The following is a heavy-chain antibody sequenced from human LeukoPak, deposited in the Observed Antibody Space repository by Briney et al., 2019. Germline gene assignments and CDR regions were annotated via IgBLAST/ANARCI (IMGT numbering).Heavy chain of an antibody. CDR1: GFTFSSYW. D-gene: IGHD2-8*01. CDR2: INSDGSST. CDR3: AGSLFSNWYFDL. Sequence: GGSLRLSCATSGFTFSSYWMYWVRQAPGKGLAWVSRINSDGSSTSYADSVKGRFTISRDNAKNTLYVQMNSLRAEDTAVYYCAGSLFSNWYFDLWGRGTLVTVSS. J-gene: IGHJ2*01. V-gene: IGHV3-74*01.